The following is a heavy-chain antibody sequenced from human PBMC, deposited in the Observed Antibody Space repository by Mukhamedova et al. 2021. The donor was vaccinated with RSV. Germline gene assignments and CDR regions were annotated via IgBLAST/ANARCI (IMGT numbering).Heavy chain of an antibody. Sequence: GRFTISRDDSKNTAYLQMNSLKTEDTAVYYCTRHGCGSFPGGYWGQGTLVTVSS. J-gene: IGHJ4*02. V-gene: IGHV3-73*01. D-gene: IGHD1-26*01. CDR3: TRHGCGSFPGGY.